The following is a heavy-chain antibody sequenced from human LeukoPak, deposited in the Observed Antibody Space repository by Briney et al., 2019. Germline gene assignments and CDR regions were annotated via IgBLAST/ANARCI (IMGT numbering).Heavy chain of an antibody. V-gene: IGHV3-48*04. CDR1: GFTFSSYS. Sequence: PGGSLRLSCAASGFTFSSYSMNWVRQAPGKGLEWVSYISSSSSTIYYADSVKGRFTISRDNAKNSLYLQMNSLRAEDTAVYYCARAFPWYSSGWPDYWGQGTLVTVSS. CDR3: ARAFPWYSSGWPDY. J-gene: IGHJ4*02. CDR2: ISSSSSTI. D-gene: IGHD6-19*01.